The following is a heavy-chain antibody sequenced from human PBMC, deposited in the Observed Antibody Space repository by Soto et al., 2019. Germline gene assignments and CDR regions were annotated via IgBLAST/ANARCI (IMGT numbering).Heavy chain of an antibody. J-gene: IGHJ4*02. CDR2: ISSSSSYI. V-gene: IGHV3-21*01. CDR3: ARALNSGSYYFFDY. D-gene: IGHD1-26*01. Sequence: LRLSCAASGFTFSSYSMNWVRQAPGKGLEWVSSISSSSSYIYYADSVKGRFTISRDNAKNSLYLQMNSLRAEDTAVYYCARALNSGSYYFFDYWGQGTLVTVSS. CDR1: GFTFSSYS.